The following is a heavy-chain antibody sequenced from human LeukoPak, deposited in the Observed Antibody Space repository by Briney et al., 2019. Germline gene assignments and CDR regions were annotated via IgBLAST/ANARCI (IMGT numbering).Heavy chain of an antibody. CDR3: ARDQNWETY. J-gene: IGHJ4*02. D-gene: IGHD7-27*01. CDR2: ITSSGRYI. Sequence: GGSLRLSCAASGFTFSSYSMNWVRQAPGKGLEWVSSITSSGRYIYYADSVKGRFTISRDNSENSLYLQMNSLRAEDTAVYYCARDQNWETYWGQGTLVSVSS. V-gene: IGHV3-21*01. CDR1: GFTFSSYS.